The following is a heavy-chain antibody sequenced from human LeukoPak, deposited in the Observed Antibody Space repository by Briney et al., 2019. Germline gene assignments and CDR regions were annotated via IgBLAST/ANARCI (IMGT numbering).Heavy chain of an antibody. Sequence: ASVKVSCKASGGTFSSYGISWVRQAPGQGLEWMGEIIPIFGAANYAQKFQGRVTITTDESTRTAYMELSSLRSDDTAVYYCARDGSTLRFLEWFYWGQGTLVTVSS. V-gene: IGHV1-69*05. J-gene: IGHJ4*02. D-gene: IGHD3-3*01. CDR2: IIPIFGAA. CDR1: GGTFSSYG. CDR3: ARDGSTLRFLEWFY.